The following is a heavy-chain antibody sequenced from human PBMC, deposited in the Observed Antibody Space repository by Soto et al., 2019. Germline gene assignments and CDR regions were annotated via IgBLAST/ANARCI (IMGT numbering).Heavy chain of an antibody. J-gene: IGHJ6*02. CDR3: ARDLIAVAVMNDYYYYGMDV. D-gene: IGHD6-19*01. CDR2: IWYDGSNK. Sequence: QVQLVESGGGVVQPGRSLRLSCAASGFTFSSYGMHWVRQAPGKGLEWVAVIWYDGSNKYYADSVKGRFTISRDNSKNALYLQMNSLRAEDTAVYYCARDLIAVAVMNDYYYYGMDVWGQGTTVTVSS. CDR1: GFTFSSYG. V-gene: IGHV3-33*01.